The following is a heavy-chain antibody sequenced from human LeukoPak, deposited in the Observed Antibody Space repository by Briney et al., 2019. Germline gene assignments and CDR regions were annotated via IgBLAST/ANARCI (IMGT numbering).Heavy chain of an antibody. CDR1: GFTFSDYH. J-gene: IGHJ6*02. CDR3: ARDLGNQGIRGMDV. V-gene: IGHV3-11*01. D-gene: IGHD3-3*02. CDR2: IYTTASRI. Sequence: GRSLRLSCAASGFTFSDYHMTWIRQAPGKGLEYVSFIYTTASRIDYADSVKGRFTISRDNAVGSLYLQMNSLRADDTAVYYCARDLGNQGIRGMDVWGQGTTVTVPS.